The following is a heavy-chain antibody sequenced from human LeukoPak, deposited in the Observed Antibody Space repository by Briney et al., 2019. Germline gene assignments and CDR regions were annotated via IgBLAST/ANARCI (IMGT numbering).Heavy chain of an antibody. J-gene: IGHJ6*03. V-gene: IGHV1-18*01. CDR3: ARVGVGPPNYYYYYMDV. Sequence: GASVKVSCKASGYTFTSYGISWVRQAPGQGLEWMGWISAYNGNTNYAQKLQGRVTMTTDTSTSTAYMELRSLRSDDTAVYYCARVGVGPPNYYYYYMDVWGKGTTVTVSS. CDR1: GYTFTSYG. CDR2: ISAYNGNT. D-gene: IGHD1-26*01.